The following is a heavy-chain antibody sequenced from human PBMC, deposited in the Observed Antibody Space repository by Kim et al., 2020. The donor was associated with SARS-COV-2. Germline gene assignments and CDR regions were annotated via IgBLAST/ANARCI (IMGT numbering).Heavy chain of an antibody. V-gene: IGHV3-15*01. D-gene: IGHD3-22*01. Sequence: GRFTISREESKNTLYLQMNSLKTEDTAVYYCTTLTYYYDSSGPTAVGMDVWGQGTTVTVSS. CDR3: TTLTYYYDSSGPTAVGMDV. J-gene: IGHJ6*02.